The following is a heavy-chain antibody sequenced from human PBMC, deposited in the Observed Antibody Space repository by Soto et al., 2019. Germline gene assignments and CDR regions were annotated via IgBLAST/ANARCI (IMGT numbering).Heavy chain of an antibody. CDR3: TKDQSRNLNHGDYYYYGMDL. J-gene: IGHJ6*02. V-gene: IGHV3-23*01. D-gene: IGHD3-3*01. CDR1: GFPFNLYL. Sequence: GSLRLSCSASGFPFNLYLMNWVRQAPGKELEWVSLINRNSGYAYYTDSVKGRFTISRDNSKNTLYLQMNSLRAEDTVVYYCTKDQSRNLNHGDYYYYGMDLWGPGTTVTVSS. CDR2: INRNSGYA.